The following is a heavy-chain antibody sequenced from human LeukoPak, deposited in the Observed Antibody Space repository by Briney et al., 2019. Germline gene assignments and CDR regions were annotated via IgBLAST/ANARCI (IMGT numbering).Heavy chain of an antibody. CDR3: ARGRYCSSTSCSAHFDY. CDR1: GFTFSSYW. V-gene: IGHV3-7*01. CDR2: IKQDGSEK. D-gene: IGHD2-2*01. Sequence: GGSLRLSCAASGFTFSSYWMSWVRQAPGKGLEWLANIKQDGSEKYHVDSVKGRFTISRDNAKNSLYLQMNSLRAEDTAVYYRARGRYCSSTSCSAHFDYWGQGTLVTVSS. J-gene: IGHJ4*02.